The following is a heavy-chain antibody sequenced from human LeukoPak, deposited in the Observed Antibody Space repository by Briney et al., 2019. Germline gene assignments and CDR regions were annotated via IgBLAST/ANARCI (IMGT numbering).Heavy chain of an antibody. CDR2: IYYSGST. V-gene: IGHV4-39*01. J-gene: IGHJ4*02. CDR3: ARWQSTYCSSTSCYRRDVDY. CDR1: GGSISSSSYY. D-gene: IGHD2-2*01. Sequence: PSETLSLTCTVSGGSISSSSYYWGWIRQPPGKGLEWIGSIYYSGSTYYNPSLKSRVTISVDTSKNQFSLKLSSVTAADTAVYYCARWQSTYCSSTSCYRRDVDYWGQGTLVTVSS.